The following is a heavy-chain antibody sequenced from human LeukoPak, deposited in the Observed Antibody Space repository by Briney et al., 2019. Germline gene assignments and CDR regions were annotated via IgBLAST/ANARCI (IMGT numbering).Heavy chain of an antibody. D-gene: IGHD3-22*01. Sequence: ASVKVSCKASGYTFTSYAMNWVRQAPGQGLEWMGWINTNTGNPTYAQGFTGRFVFSLDTSVSTAYLQISSLKAEDTAVYYCARDGYYYDSSGYYYMDYWGQGTLVTVSS. CDR2: INTNTGNP. CDR1: GYTFTSYA. J-gene: IGHJ4*02. CDR3: ARDGYYYDSSGYYYMDY. V-gene: IGHV7-4-1*02.